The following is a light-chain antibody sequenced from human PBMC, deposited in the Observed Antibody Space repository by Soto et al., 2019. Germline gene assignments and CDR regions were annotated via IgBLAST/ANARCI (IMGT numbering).Light chain of an antibody. CDR2: GAS. V-gene: IGKV3-15*01. J-gene: IGKJ1*01. CDR1: QSVDSN. Sequence: EIAMAQSPATLSVSPGERATLSCRASQSVDSNLAWFQQNPGQAPRLLIHGASTRATGIPARFSASRSGTEFTLTFSSLQPEDSAVYYCQQYHDRVGGTFGEGTKVEIK. CDR3: QQYHDRVGGT.